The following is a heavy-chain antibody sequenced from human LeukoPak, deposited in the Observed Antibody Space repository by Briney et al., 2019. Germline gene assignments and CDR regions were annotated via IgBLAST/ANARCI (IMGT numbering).Heavy chain of an antibody. J-gene: IGHJ6*03. CDR3: AGTTYYYHSTDV. CDR1: GGSVSSGRYY. Sequence: SQTLSLTCTVSGGSVSSGRYYWSWIRQRPGKGLEWIGYIYSSGATYYNPSLKSRLTISMETSQNQFSLKLDSVTAADTAVYYCAGTTYYYHSTDVWGKGTTVTVSS. D-gene: IGHD1-14*01. V-gene: IGHV4-31*03. CDR2: IYSSGAT.